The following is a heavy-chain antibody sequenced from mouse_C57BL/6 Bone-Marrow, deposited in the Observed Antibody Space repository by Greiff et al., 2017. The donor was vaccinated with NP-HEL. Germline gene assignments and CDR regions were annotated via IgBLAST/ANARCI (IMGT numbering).Heavy chain of an antibody. D-gene: IGHD1-1*01. CDR2: IYPRDGST. CDR3: AREHYYGSRNWYFDV. Sequence: QVQLQQSGPELVKPGASVKLSCKASGYIFTSYDINWVKQRPGQGLEWIGWIYPRDGSTKYNEKFKGKATLTVDTSSSTAYMELHSLTSEDSAVYFCAREHYYGSRNWYFDVWGTGTTVTVSS. CDR1: GYIFTSYD. J-gene: IGHJ1*03. V-gene: IGHV1-85*01.